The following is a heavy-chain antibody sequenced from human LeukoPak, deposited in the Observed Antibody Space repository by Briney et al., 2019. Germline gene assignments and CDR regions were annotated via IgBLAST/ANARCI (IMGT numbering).Heavy chain of an antibody. J-gene: IGHJ6*03. CDR2: ISTYNGNA. CDR1: GYIFMQYA. V-gene: IGHV1-18*01. CDR3: ARATGYNFYYMDV. Sequence: ASVKVSCKASGYIFMQYAISWVRQAPGQGLEWMAWISTYNGNANYAQKFQGRVTMTTDTSTSTAYMELRSLRCDDTAVYYCARATGYNFYYMDVWGQGTTVIVSS. D-gene: IGHD3-9*01.